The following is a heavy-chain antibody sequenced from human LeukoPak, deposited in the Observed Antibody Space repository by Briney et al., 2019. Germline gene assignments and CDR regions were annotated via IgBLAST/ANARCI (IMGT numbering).Heavy chain of an antibody. CDR1: GGSISSYY. Sequence: SETLSLTCTVSGGSISSYYWSWIRQPPGKGLEWIGYIYYSGSTNYNPSLKSRVTISVDTSKNQFSLKLSSVTAAGTAVYYCARDFPPSIAAAGTRWFDPWGQGTLVTVSS. CDR2: IYYSGST. CDR3: ARDFPPSIAAAGTRWFDP. J-gene: IGHJ5*02. D-gene: IGHD6-13*01. V-gene: IGHV4-59*01.